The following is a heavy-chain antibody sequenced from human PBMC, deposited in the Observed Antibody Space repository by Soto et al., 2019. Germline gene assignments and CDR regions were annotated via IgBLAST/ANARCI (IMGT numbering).Heavy chain of an antibody. Sequence: GGSLRLSCAASGFTFSSFAMHWVRQAPGKGLEWVALIAYDGNNKYFADSVKGRFTISRDNSKDTVYLQMDSLRPEDTAVYYCAKGTPVNGDYALDYWGQGSLVTVS. D-gene: IGHD4-17*01. V-gene: IGHV3-30*18. CDR2: IAYDGNNK. J-gene: IGHJ4*02. CDR3: AKGTPVNGDYALDY. CDR1: GFTFSSFA.